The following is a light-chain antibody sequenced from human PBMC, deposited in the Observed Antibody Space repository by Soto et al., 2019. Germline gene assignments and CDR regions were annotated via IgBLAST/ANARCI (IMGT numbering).Light chain of an antibody. J-gene: IGLJ1*01. CDR2: ANS. V-gene: IGLV1-40*01. CDR3: QSYDSSLSGYV. Sequence: QSVLTQPPSVSGAPGQRVTISCTGSSSNIGASNDVHWYQQLPGTAPKLLIYANSNRPSGVPDRFSVSKSGTTASLAITGLQAEDEADYYCQSYDSSLSGYVFGTGTKVNVL. CDR1: SSNIGASND.